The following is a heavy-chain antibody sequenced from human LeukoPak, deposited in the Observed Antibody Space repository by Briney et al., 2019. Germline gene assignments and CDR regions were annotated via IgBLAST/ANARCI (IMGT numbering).Heavy chain of an antibody. CDR1: GFTVSSNY. CDR3: EKPEDSGYDGLV. Sequence: GGSLRLSCAASGFTVSSNYMSWVRQAPGKGLEWVSVIYSGGSTYYADSVKGRFTISRDNSKNTLYLQMNSLRAEDTAVYYCEKPEDSGYDGLVWGQGTLVTVSS. CDR2: IYSGGST. V-gene: IGHV3-53*01. J-gene: IGHJ4*02. D-gene: IGHD5-12*01.